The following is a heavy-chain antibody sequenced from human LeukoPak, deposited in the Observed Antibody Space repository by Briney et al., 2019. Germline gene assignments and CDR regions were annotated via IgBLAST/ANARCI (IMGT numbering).Heavy chain of an antibody. CDR3: AGGYSHFDY. D-gene: IGHD5-18*01. V-gene: IGHV3-30*03. CDR2: ISYDGTNK. J-gene: IGHJ4*02. CDR1: GFTSSVSG. Sequence: GGSLRLSCAASGFTSSVSGMHWVRQAPGKGLEWVAVISYDGTNKYYADSVKGRFAISRDNSKNTLYLQMNSLRAEDTAVYYCAGGYSHFDYWGQGTLVTASS.